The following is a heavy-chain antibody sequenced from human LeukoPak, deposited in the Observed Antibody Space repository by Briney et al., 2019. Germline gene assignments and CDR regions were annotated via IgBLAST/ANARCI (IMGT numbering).Heavy chain of an antibody. Sequence: GASVKVSCKASGYTFSSGYYLHWVRQAPGQGLEWMGWINPNNGDTNYAQKFQGRVTMTRDTSISTAYMELSRLRSDDAAVYLCARGAYYNFWSGFYYSPHFDYWGQGTLVTVSS. CDR3: ARGAYYNFWSGFYYSPHFDY. V-gene: IGHV1-2*02. CDR2: INPNNGDT. CDR1: GYTFSSGYY. D-gene: IGHD3-3*01. J-gene: IGHJ4*02.